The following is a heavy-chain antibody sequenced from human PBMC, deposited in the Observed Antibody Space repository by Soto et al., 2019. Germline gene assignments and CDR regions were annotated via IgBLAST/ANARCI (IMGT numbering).Heavy chain of an antibody. Sequence: GGSLRLSCAASGFTFTTYPLSWVRQAPGKGLEWVSGISGTGISTYYADSVKGRFTISRDNSKNMVFLQMNSLRAEDTAIYYCAKPPVITASYYYSGMDVWGQGTTVTVSS. J-gene: IGHJ6*02. V-gene: IGHV3-23*01. CDR1: GFTFTTYP. CDR3: AKPPVITASYYYSGMDV. CDR2: ISGTGIST.